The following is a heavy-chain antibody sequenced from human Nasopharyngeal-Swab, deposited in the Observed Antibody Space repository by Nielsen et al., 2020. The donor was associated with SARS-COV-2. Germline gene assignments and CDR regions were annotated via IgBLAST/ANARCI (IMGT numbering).Heavy chain of an antibody. CDR3: ARGRSGRYPGYFQH. Sequence: WIRQPPGKGLEWIGEINHSGSTNYNPSLKSRVTISVDTSKNQFSLKLSSVTAADTAVYYCARGRSGRYPGYFQHWGQGTLVTVSS. V-gene: IGHV4-34*01. D-gene: IGHD6-19*01. CDR2: INHSGST. J-gene: IGHJ1*01.